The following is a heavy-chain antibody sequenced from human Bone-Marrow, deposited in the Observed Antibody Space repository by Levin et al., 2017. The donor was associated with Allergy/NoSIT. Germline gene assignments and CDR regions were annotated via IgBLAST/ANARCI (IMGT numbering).Heavy chain of an antibody. CDR2: ISYDGSNK. Sequence: GGSLRLSCAASGFTFSSYGMHWVRQAPGKGLEWVAVISYDGSNKYYADSVKGRFTISRDNSKNTLYLQMNSLRAEDTAVYYCAKGKYSSGWLIDYWGQGTLVTVSS. D-gene: IGHD6-19*01. J-gene: IGHJ4*02. CDR3: AKGKYSSGWLIDY. CDR1: GFTFSSYG. V-gene: IGHV3-30*18.